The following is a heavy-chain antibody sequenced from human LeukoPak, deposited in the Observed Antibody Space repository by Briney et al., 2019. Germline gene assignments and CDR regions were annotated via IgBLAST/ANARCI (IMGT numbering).Heavy chain of an antibody. CDR3: ARDRRGVATIIGSFDY. Sequence: GASVKVSCKASGGTFNTFAISWVRQAPGQGLEWMGGIIPIFGTANYAQKFQGRVTITADKSTSTAYMELSSLRSEDTAVYYCARDRRGVATIIGSFDYWGQGTLVTVSS. V-gene: IGHV1-69*06. D-gene: IGHD5-24*01. CDR1: GGTFNTFA. J-gene: IGHJ4*02. CDR2: IIPIFGTA.